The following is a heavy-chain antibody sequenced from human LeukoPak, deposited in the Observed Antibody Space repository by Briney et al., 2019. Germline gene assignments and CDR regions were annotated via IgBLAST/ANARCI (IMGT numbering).Heavy chain of an antibody. Sequence: GGSLRLSCAASGFTFSDYYMSWIRQTPGKGLEWVSYISSSGRTAYYADSVRGRFTISRDNAKNSLYLQMNSLRAEDTAVYYCAREVRYFALGDYWGQGTLVTVSS. J-gene: IGHJ4*02. CDR2: ISSSGRTA. CDR1: GFTFSDYY. V-gene: IGHV3-11*04. D-gene: IGHD3-9*01. CDR3: AREVRYFALGDY.